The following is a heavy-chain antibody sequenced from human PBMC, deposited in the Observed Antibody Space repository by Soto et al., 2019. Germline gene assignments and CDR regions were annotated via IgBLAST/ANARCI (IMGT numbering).Heavy chain of an antibody. CDR1: GGTFSSCA. Sequence: GASVKVSCKASGGTFSSCAISWVRQARGQGLEWMGGIIPIFGTANYAQKFQGRVTITADESTSTAYMELSSLRSEDTAVYYCARGVVGATTVYYYYGMDVWGQGTTVTVSS. CDR3: ARGVVGATTVYYYYGMDV. CDR2: IIPIFGTA. D-gene: IGHD1-26*01. V-gene: IGHV1-69*13. J-gene: IGHJ6*02.